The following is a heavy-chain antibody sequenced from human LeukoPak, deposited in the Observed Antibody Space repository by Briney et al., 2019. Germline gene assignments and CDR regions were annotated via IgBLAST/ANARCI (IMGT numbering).Heavy chain of an antibody. J-gene: IGHJ1*01. V-gene: IGHV1-8*01. CDR3: ARDGRYCSGGSCYGRYFQH. CDR2: MNPNSGNT. D-gene: IGHD2-15*01. CDR1: GYTFTSYD. Sequence: ASVKVSCKASGYTFTSYDINWVRQATGQGLEWMGWMNPNSGNTGYAQKFQGRVTMTRNTSISTAYMELSSLRSEDTAVYYCARDGRYCSGGSCYGRYFQHWGQGTLVTVSS.